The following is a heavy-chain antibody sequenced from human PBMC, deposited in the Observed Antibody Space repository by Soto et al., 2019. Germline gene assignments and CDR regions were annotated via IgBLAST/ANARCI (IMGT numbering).Heavy chain of an antibody. Sequence: GGSLRLSCAASGFTFSSYAMSWVRQAPGKGLEWVSTISGSGGSTYYADSVKGRFTISRDNSKNTLYLQMNSLRAEDTAVYHCAKNGLGYSGYDMYYFDYWGQGTLVTVSS. J-gene: IGHJ4*02. CDR1: GFTFSSYA. CDR2: ISGSGGST. D-gene: IGHD5-12*01. V-gene: IGHV3-23*01. CDR3: AKNGLGYSGYDMYYFDY.